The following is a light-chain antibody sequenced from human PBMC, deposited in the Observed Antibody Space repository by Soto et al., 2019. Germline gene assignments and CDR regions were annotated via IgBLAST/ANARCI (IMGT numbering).Light chain of an antibody. V-gene: IGLV2-8*01. CDR2: EVS. CDR1: SSDIGAYNY. CDR3: CSYAGSNNLI. Sequence: QSALIQPPSASGSPGQSVTISCTGTSSDIGAYNYVSWYQQYPGKAPKLMIFEVSKRPSGVPDRFSGSKSGNTASLTVSGLQAEDEADYYCCSYAGSNNLIFGTGTKLTVL. J-gene: IGLJ1*01.